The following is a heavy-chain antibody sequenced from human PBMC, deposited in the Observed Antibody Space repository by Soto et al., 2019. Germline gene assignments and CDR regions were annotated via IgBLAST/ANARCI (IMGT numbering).Heavy chain of an antibody. CDR1: GFTFSRYG. CDR3: AKDRGWLAERYYYGKDV. J-gene: IGHJ6*02. V-gene: IGHV3-30*18. Sequence: QVQLVESGEGVVQPGRSLRLSCAAAGFTFSRYGMHWVRQAPGKGLEWVAVISNDGSNKYYADSVKGRFTISRDNSKKTLYLKMHGLRDEDTAVYYCAKDRGWLAERYYYGKDVWGQGATVTGSS. CDR2: ISNDGSNK. D-gene: IGHD6-19*01.